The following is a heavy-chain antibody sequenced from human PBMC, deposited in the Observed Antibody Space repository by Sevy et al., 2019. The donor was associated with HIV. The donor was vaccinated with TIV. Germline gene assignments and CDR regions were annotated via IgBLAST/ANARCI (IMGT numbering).Heavy chain of an antibody. V-gene: IGHV3-48*01. CDR2: ISSSSSTI. CDR3: ARVGYYYNYYYGMDV. D-gene: IGHD3-22*01. CDR1: GFTFSSYS. Sequence: GGSLRLSCAASGFTFSSYSMNWVRQAPGKGLEWVSYISSSSSTIYYADSVKGRFTISRDNAKNSLYLQMNSLRAEDTAVYYCARVGYYYNYYYGMDVLGQGTTVTVSS. J-gene: IGHJ6*02.